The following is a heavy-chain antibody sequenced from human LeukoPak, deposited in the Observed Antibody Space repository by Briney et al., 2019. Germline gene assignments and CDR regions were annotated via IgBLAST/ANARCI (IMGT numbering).Heavy chain of an antibody. Sequence: PPASVKVSCKASGGTFSSYAISWVRQAPGQGLEWMGGIIPIFGTANYAQKFQGRVTITADESTSTAYMELSSLRSEDTAVYYCARTNGDYLGEYYFDYWGQGTLVTVSS. CDR2: IIPIFGTA. D-gene: IGHD4-17*01. CDR1: GGTFSSYA. CDR3: ARTNGDYLGEYYFDY. V-gene: IGHV1-69*13. J-gene: IGHJ4*02.